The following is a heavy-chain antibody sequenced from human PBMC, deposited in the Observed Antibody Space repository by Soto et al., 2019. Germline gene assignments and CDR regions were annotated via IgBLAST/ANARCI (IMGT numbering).Heavy chain of an antibody. V-gene: IGHV3-7*01. D-gene: IGHD6-6*01. CDR1: GFTFSSYW. CDR3: ARVSGARYSSSGYFQH. J-gene: IGHJ1*01. CDR2: IKQDGSEK. Sequence: EVQLVESGGGLVQPGGSLRLSCAASGFTFSSYWMSWVRQAPGKGLEWVANIKQDGSEKYYVDSVKGRFTISRDNAKNSLYLQMNRRRAEGTAVYYCARVSGARYSSSGYFQHWGQGTLVTVSS.